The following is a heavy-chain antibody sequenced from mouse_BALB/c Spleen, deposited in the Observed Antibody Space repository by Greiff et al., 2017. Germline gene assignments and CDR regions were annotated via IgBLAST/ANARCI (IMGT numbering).Heavy chain of an antibody. V-gene: IGHV2-2*02. CDR3: ARNFDSGDAMDY. D-gene: IGHD3-1*01. Sequence: VQGVESGPGLVQPSQSLSITCTVSGFSLTSYGVHWVRQSPGKGLEWLGVIWSGGSTDYNAAFISRLSISKDNSKSQVFFKMNSLQANDTAIYYCARNFDSGDAMDYWGQGTSVTVSS. CDR1: GFSLTSYG. J-gene: IGHJ4*01. CDR2: IWSGGST.